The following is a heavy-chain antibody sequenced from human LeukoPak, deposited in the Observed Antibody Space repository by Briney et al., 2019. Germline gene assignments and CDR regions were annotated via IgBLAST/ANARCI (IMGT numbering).Heavy chain of an antibody. Sequence: SETLSLTCAVSGGSIDVVNYYWSWFRQPPGKGLEWIGYIYYSGSTNYNPSLKSRVTISVDTSKNEFSLKLSSVTAADTAVYYCARVRNRVGLFDYWGQGSLVPVSS. CDR2: IYYSGST. V-gene: IGHV4-61*01. CDR1: GGSIDVVNYY. CDR3: ARVRNRVGLFDY. D-gene: IGHD1-14*01. J-gene: IGHJ4*02.